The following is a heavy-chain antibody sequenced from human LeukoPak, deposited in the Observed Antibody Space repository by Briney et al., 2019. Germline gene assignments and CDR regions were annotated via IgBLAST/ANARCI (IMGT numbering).Heavy chain of an antibody. CDR1: GFTFSSYG. Sequence: PGGSLRLSCAASGFTFSSYGMHWVRQAPGKGLEWVAFIRYDGSNKYYADSVKGRFTISRDNSKNTLYLQMNSLRAEDTAVYYCAKDKILLHSSGYYFDYWGQGTLVTVSS. V-gene: IGHV3-30*02. D-gene: IGHD3-22*01. CDR3: AKDKILLHSSGYYFDY. J-gene: IGHJ4*02. CDR2: IRYDGSNK.